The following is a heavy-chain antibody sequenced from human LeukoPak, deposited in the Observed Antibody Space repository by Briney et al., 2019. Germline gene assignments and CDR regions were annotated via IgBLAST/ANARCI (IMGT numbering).Heavy chain of an antibody. J-gene: IGHJ4*02. D-gene: IGHD6-19*01. V-gene: IGHV4-39*01. CDR3: ARLRGGAVAGTWGYFDY. CDR1: GGSISSSNYY. Sequence: MASETLSLTCTVSGGSISSSNYYWGWIRQPPGRGLEWIGHIYYSGSTYYNPSLKSRVTISVDTSKNQFSLKLTSVTAADTAVYYCARLRGGAVAGTWGYFDYWGQGTLVTVSS. CDR2: IYYSGST.